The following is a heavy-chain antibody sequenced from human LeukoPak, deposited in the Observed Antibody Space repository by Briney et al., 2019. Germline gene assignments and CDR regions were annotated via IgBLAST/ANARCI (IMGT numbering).Heavy chain of an antibody. CDR2: FYSSGST. CDR3: VRDGRFDSACFDS. J-gene: IGHJ4*02. CDR1: GDPLNDNLYY. Sequence: SETLSLTCTVSGDPLNDNLYYWGWIRQSPGKGLEWIGAFYSSGSTSSHSSLKGRVTISVDTSRAQLSLKLDSVTDTDTAVYYCVRDGRFDSACFDSWGPGILVTVSS. D-gene: IGHD6-19*01. V-gene: IGHV4-39*07.